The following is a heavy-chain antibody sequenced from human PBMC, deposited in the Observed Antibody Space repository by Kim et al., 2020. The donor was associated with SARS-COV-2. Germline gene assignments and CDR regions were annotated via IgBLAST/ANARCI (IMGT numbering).Heavy chain of an antibody. CDR1: GYTFTSYG. CDR2: ISAYNGNT. Sequence: ASVKVSCKASGYTFTSYGISWVRQAPGQGLEWMGWISAYNGNTNYAQKLQGRVTMTTDTSTSTAYMELRSLRSDDTAVYYCARVPVLLWFGELSPYYYYGMDVWGQGTTVTVSS. CDR3: ARVPVLLWFGELSPYYYYGMDV. D-gene: IGHD3-10*01. V-gene: IGHV1-18*01. J-gene: IGHJ6*02.